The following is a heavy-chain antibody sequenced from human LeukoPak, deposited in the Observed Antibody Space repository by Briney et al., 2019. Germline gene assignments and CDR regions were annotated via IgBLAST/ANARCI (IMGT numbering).Heavy chain of an antibody. CDR3: ARGRDVVVVPAADFDY. CDR2: TYYRSNWYN. J-gene: IGHJ4*02. V-gene: IGHV6-1*01. D-gene: IGHD2-2*01. CDR1: GDSVSRNIVA. Sequence: SQTLSLTCAISGDSVSRNIVAWNWIRQSPSRGLEWLGRTYYRSNWYNEYAVSVGSRITINPDTSKNQFSLQLNSVTPEDTAVYYCARGRDVVVVPAADFDYWGQGILVTVSS.